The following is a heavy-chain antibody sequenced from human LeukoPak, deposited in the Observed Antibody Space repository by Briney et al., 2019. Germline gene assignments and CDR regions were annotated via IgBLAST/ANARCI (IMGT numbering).Heavy chain of an antibody. Sequence: PGGSLRLSCAASGFTFDDYAMHCVRQAPGKGLEWVSGISWNSGSIGYADSVKGRFTISRDNAKNSLYLQMNSLRAEDTALYYCAKSGKVATANSFFDYWGQGTLVTVSS. CDR3: AKSGKVATANSFFDY. V-gene: IGHV3-9*01. CDR1: GFTFDDYA. CDR2: ISWNSGSI. J-gene: IGHJ4*02. D-gene: IGHD5-18*01.